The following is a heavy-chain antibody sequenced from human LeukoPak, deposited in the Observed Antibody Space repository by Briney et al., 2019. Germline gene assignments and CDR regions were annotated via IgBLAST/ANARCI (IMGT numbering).Heavy chain of an antibody. Sequence: VASVKVSCKASGYTFTSYGISWVRQAPGQGLEWMGWISAYNGNTNYAQKLQGRVTMTTDTSTSTAYMELSRLRSDDTAVYYCARDLRAEYYYGSGTLYFDYWGQGTLVTVSS. CDR2: ISAYNGNT. CDR3: ARDLRAEYYYGSGTLYFDY. V-gene: IGHV1-18*01. D-gene: IGHD3-10*01. J-gene: IGHJ4*02. CDR1: GYTFTSYG.